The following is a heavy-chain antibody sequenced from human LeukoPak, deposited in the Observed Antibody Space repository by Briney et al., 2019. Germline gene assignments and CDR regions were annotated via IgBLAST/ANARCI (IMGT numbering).Heavy chain of an antibody. CDR1: GFTFSSYS. D-gene: IGHD2-2*01. CDR3: ANSKSSRALYYYGMDV. CDR2: ISSSSSYI. J-gene: IGHJ6*02. V-gene: IGHV3-21*04. Sequence: GGSLRLSCAASGFTFSSYSMNWVRQAPGERLEWVSSISSSSSYIYYADSVKGRFTISRDNSKNTLYLQMNSLRAEDTAVYYCANSKSSRALYYYGMDVWGQGTTVTVSS.